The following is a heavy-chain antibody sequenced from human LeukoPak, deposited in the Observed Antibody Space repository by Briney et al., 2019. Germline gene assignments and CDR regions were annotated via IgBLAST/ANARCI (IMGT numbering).Heavy chain of an antibody. Sequence: SETLSLTCAVYGGSFSGYYWNWIRRPPGKGLEWIGYIYYNGNTNYSPSLKSRVTMSVDTSKNLFSLKVSSVTAADTAVYYCARGRSNYYGIDVWGQGTTVTVSS. V-gene: IGHV4-59*01. CDR2: IYYNGNT. D-gene: IGHD1-26*01. CDR3: ARGRSNYYGIDV. CDR1: GGSFSGYY. J-gene: IGHJ6*02.